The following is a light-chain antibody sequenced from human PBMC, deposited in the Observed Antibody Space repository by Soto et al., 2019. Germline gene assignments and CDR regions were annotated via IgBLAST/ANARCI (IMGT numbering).Light chain of an antibody. CDR3: SSYTSSSTWV. J-gene: IGLJ3*02. CDR1: SSDVGVYNY. V-gene: IGLV2-14*01. Sequence: QSALTQPASVSGSPGLSITISCTGTSSDVGVYNYVSWYQQHPGKAPKLMIYEVSNRPSGVSNRFSGSKSGNTASLTISGLQAEDEADYYCSSYTSSSTWVFGGGTKLTVL. CDR2: EVS.